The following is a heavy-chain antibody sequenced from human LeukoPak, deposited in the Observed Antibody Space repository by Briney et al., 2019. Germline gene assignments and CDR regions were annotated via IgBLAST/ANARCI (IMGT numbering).Heavy chain of an antibody. CDR1: GYTFTSYD. V-gene: IGHV1-8*01. J-gene: IGHJ6*02. Sequence: ASVKVSCKASGYTFTSYDINWVRQATGQGLEWMGWMNPNSGNTGYAQKFQGRVTMTRNTSISTAYMELSSLRSEDTAVYYCARGPRPNMRLYYYYGMDVWGQGTTVTVSS. CDR2: MNPNSGNT. D-gene: IGHD2-2*01. CDR3: ARGPRPNMRLYYYYGMDV.